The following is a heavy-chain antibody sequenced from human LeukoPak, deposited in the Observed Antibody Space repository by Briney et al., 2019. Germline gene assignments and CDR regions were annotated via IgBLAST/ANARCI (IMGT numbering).Heavy chain of an antibody. J-gene: IGHJ4*02. CDR3: ARDRRGSPLRG. Sequence: ASVKVSCKASGGTFSSYAISWVRQAPGQGLEWMGWINPNSGGTNYAQKFQGRVTMTRDTSISTAYMELSRLRSDDTAVYYCARDRRGSPLRGWGQGTLVTVSS. V-gene: IGHV1-2*02. CDR2: INPNSGGT. D-gene: IGHD1-26*01. CDR1: GGTFSSYA.